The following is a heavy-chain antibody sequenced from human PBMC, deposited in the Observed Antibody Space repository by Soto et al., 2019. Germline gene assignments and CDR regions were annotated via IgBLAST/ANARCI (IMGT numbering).Heavy chain of an antibody. V-gene: IGHV1-46*01. J-gene: IGHJ4*02. D-gene: IGHD2-15*01. CDR2: INPSGGPT. Sequence: ASVKVSCKASGYTFTNYYIHWVRQAPGQGLEWMGIINPSGGPTSYAQKFQGRITVTRDTSTSTVYMELNSLRSADTAVYYCARVGAVVVVAAVDTTHHTFDYWGQGTLVTVSS. CDR3: ARVGAVVVVAAVDTTHHTFDY. CDR1: GYTFTNYY.